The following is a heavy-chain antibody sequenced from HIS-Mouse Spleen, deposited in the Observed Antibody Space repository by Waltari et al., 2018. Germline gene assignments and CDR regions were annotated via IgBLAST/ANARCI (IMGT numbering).Heavy chain of an antibody. Sequence: QLQLQESGPGLGKPSETLSLTCTVTGGSFSSISYYWRWIRQPPGKGLEWIGSIYYSGSTYYNPSLKSRVTISVDTSKNQFSLKLSSVTAADTAVYYCAREIPYSSSWYDWYFDLWGRGTLVTVSS. J-gene: IGHJ2*01. V-gene: IGHV4-39*07. CDR2: IYYSGST. D-gene: IGHD6-13*01. CDR3: AREIPYSSSWYDWYFDL. CDR1: GGSFSSISYY.